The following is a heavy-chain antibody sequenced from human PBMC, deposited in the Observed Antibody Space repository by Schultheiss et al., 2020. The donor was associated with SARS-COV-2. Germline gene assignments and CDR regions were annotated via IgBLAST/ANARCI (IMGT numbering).Heavy chain of an antibody. CDR3: ATKGSRSSGYYSDY. Sequence: GGSLRLSCAASGFTFSSYGMHWVRQAPGKGLEWVAVISYDGSNKYYADSVKGRFTISRDNSKNTLYLQMNSLRAEDTAVYYCATKGSRSSGYYSDYWGQGTLVTVSS. D-gene: IGHD3-22*01. V-gene: IGHV3-30*03. CDR1: GFTFSSYG. J-gene: IGHJ4*02. CDR2: ISYDGSNK.